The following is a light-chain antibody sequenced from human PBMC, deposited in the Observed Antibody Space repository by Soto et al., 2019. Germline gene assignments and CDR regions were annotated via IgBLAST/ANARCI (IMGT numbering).Light chain of an antibody. CDR1: SSDVGGYNY. CDR3: SSYTSNSTWV. CDR2: EVS. V-gene: IGLV2-14*01. Sequence: QSALTQPASVPGSPGQSITISCTGTSSDVGGYNYVSWYQQHPGKAPKLIIYEVSNRPSGVSNRFSGSKSGNTASLTISGLQAEDEADYYCSSYTSNSTWVFGGGTKLTVL. J-gene: IGLJ3*02.